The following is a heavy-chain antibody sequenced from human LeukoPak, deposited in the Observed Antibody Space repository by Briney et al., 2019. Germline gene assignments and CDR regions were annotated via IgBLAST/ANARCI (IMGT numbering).Heavy chain of an antibody. D-gene: IGHD6-19*01. J-gene: IGHJ4*02. V-gene: IGHV3-23*01. CDR1: GFTFSRNA. CDR3: AKDANYLRSSGSLIPIDF. Sequence: PGGSLRLSCAASGFTFSRNAMNWVRQAPGKGLEWVAAISGNGLGTYYADSVKGRFNISRDNSRNTLYLQVNSLRIEDTAFYYCAKDANYLRSSGSLIPIDFWGQGTLVTVSS. CDR2: ISGNGLGT.